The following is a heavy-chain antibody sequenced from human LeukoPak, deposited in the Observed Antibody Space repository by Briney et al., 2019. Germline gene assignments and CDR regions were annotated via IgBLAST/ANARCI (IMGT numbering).Heavy chain of an antibody. V-gene: IGHV3-33*01. J-gene: IGHJ5*02. D-gene: IGHD5-24*01. CDR2: IWLDDSKK. CDR1: GFTFTNYG. Sequence: GGSLRLSCVASGFTFTNYGFHWVRQAPGKGLEWVAVIWLDDSKKYYTDSVRGRFTVSKDNSKNTLYLQMNSLRDEDTGIYYCARGLSPNLATRWFDPRGPGTLVTVSS. CDR3: ARGLSPNLATRWFDP.